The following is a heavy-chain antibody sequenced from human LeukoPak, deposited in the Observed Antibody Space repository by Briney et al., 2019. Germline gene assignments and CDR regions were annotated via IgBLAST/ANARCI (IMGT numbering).Heavy chain of an antibody. CDR2: IYYSGST. CDR3: ARAGYSYGYAYFDY. V-gene: IGHV4-59*01. J-gene: IGHJ4*02. CDR1: GGSISSYY. D-gene: IGHD5-18*01. Sequence: SETLSLTCTVSGGSISSYYWSWIRQPPGKGLEWIGYIYYSGSTNYNPSLKSRVTISVDTSKNQCSLKLSSVTAADTAVYYCARAGYSYGYAYFDYWGQGTLVTVSS.